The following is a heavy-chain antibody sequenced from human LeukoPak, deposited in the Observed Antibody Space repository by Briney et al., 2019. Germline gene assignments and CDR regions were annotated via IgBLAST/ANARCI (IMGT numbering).Heavy chain of an antibody. CDR1: GFPFHNYW. CDR3: ARGLYGSGRRSLMAH. J-gene: IGHJ4*02. Sequence: PGGSLRLSCAASGFPFHNYWMTWVRQAPGKGLEWVANINQDENEKYYLDSVKGRFTISRDNAETSLFLQMTSLRVEETAIYYCARGLYGSGRRSLMAHWGPGTLVAVSS. V-gene: IGHV3-7*01. D-gene: IGHD3-10*01. CDR2: INQDENEK.